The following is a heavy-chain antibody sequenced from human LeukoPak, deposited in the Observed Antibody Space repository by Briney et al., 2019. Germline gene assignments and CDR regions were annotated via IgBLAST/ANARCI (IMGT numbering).Heavy chain of an antibody. CDR2: IKQDGSEK. CDR1: GFTFSSYW. Sequence: PGGSLRLSCAASGFTFSSYWMSWVRQAPGKGLEGVANIKQDGSEKYYVDSVKGRFTISRDNAKNSLYLQMNSLRAEDTAVYYCARDHPDYYGSGSYYNEKYYYYYYMDVWGKGTTVTVSS. D-gene: IGHD3-10*01. CDR3: ARDHPDYYGSGSYYNEKYYYYYYMDV. J-gene: IGHJ6*03. V-gene: IGHV3-7*01.